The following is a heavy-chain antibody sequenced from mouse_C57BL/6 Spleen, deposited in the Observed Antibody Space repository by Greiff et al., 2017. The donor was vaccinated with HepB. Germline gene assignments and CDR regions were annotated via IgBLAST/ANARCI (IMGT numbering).Heavy chain of an antibody. CDR3: ARRGYGSLYYAMDY. CDR2: INPGSGGT. D-gene: IGHD1-1*01. V-gene: IGHV1-54*01. CDR1: GYAFTNYL. J-gene: IGHJ4*01. Sequence: QVQLQQSGAELVRPGTSVKVSCKASGYAFTNYLIEWVKQRPGQGLEWIGVINPGSGGTNYNEKFKGKATLTADKSSRTAYMQLSGLTSEDSAVYFCARRGYGSLYYAMDYWGQGTSVTVSS.